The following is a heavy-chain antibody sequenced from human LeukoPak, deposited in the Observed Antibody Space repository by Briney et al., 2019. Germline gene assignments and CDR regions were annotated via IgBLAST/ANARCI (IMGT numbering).Heavy chain of an antibody. CDR2: VYTSGST. CDR1: GDSISAYY. J-gene: IGHJ6*02. Sequence: SETLSLTCTVSGDSISAYYWSWIRQPAGKGLEWIGRVYTSGSTNYNPSLKSRVTMSVDTSKNQFSLKLSSVTAADTAVYYCARGRGITIFGVVITRYYYGMDVWGQGTTVTVSS. V-gene: IGHV4-4*07. CDR3: ARGRGITIFGVVITRYYYGMDV. D-gene: IGHD3-3*01.